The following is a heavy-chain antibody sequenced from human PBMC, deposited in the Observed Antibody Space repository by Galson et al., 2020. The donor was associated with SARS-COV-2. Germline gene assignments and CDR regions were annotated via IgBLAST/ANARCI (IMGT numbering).Heavy chain of an antibody. D-gene: IGHD3-9*01. CDR2: INYTESN. V-gene: IGHV4-39*01. CDR3: ARQILTGYYSFYYFDF. CDR1: GGSISSSNYY. Sequence: SETLSFTCTVSGGSISSSNYYWGWVRQPPGEGLEWIGSINYTESNYYNPSLTSRVTMSVDTSRNQFSLKLSSVTAADTAVYYCARQILTGYYSFYYFDFWGQGTLVTVSS. J-gene: IGHJ4*02.